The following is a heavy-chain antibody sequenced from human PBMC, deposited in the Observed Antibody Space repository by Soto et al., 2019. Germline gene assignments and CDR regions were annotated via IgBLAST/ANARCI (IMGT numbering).Heavy chain of an antibody. V-gene: IGHV3-74*03. Sequence: EVQLVESGGGLVQPGGSLRLSCAASGFTFSSYWMHWVRQVPGKGLVWVSRINGDGTSVTYADSVKGRFTISRDNAKNTVYLPMSSLRAEDTAVYHCARATYPLDSWGQGTLVTVSS. CDR1: GFTFSSYW. CDR2: INGDGTSV. CDR3: ARATYPLDS. J-gene: IGHJ4*02.